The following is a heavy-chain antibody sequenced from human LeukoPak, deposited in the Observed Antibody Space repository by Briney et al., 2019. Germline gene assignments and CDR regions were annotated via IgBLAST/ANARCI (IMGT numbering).Heavy chain of an antibody. CDR1: GFTFSSYG. J-gene: IGHJ4*02. V-gene: IGHV3-30*18. CDR2: ISYDGSNK. CDR3: AKGGNDFDY. Sequence: GGTLRLSCAASGFTFSSYGMSWVRQAPGKGLEWVAVISYDGSNKYYADSVKGRFTISRDNSKNTLYLQMNSLRAEDTAVYYCAKGGNDFDYWGQGTLVTVSS. D-gene: IGHD4-23*01.